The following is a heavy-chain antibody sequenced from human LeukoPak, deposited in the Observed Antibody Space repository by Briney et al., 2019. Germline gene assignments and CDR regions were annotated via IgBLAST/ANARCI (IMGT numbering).Heavy chain of an antibody. CDR1: GGSISSSSDY. D-gene: IGHD2-2*01. Sequence: SETQSLTCTVSGGSISSSSDYWGWIRQAPGKGLEWIGSISNSGSTYYNPSLKSRVTMSVDTSKNQLSLMLSSVTAADTAVYHCARVSSRYCTGTICYFKWFDPWGQGTLVTVSS. CDR3: ARVSSRYCTGTICYFKWFDP. CDR2: ISNSGST. V-gene: IGHV4-39*07. J-gene: IGHJ5*02.